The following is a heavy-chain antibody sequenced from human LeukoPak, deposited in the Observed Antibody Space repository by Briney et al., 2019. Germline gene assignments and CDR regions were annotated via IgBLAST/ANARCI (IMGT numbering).Heavy chain of an antibody. V-gene: IGHV4-34*01. Sequence: SETLSLTCAVYGGSISGYYWSWIRQPPGKGLEWIGEINHSGSTNYNPSLKSRVTISVDTSKNHFYLKLSSVTAADTAVYFCARVFYFDSARVDPWGQGTLVTVSS. CDR2: INHSGST. CDR3: ARVFYFDSARVDP. CDR1: GGSISGYY. D-gene: IGHD3-22*01. J-gene: IGHJ5*02.